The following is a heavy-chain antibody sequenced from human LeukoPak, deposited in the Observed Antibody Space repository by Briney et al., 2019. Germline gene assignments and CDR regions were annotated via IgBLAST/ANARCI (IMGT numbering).Heavy chain of an antibody. CDR1: GGSISSYY. Sequence: TPSETLSLTCTVSGGSISSYYWSWIRQPPGKGLEWIGYISYSGSTNYDPSLKSRVSISVDTSKNQFSLKLSSVTAADTAVYYCARRNYGDYDHYFDYWGQGTLVTVSS. J-gene: IGHJ4*02. CDR3: ARRNYGDYDHYFDY. V-gene: IGHV4-59*08. D-gene: IGHD4-17*01. CDR2: ISYSGST.